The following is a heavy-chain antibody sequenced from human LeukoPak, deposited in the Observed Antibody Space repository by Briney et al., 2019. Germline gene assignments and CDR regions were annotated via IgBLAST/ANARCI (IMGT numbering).Heavy chain of an antibody. J-gene: IGHJ5*02. CDR3: ARGKNYFDP. CDR1: GGSISSSS. Sequence: SETLSLTRTVSGGSISSSSWSWIRQPPGKGLEWIGYFYYSGSTNYNPSLRSRVTISVDTSKSQFSLKLSSMTAADTAMYYCARGKNYFDPWGQGTLVTVSS. CDR2: FYYSGST. V-gene: IGHV4-59*01. D-gene: IGHD1-7*01.